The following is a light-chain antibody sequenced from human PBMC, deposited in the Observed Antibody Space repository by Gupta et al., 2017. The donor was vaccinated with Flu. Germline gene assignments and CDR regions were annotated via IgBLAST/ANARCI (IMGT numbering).Light chain of an antibody. V-gene: IGKV3-20*01. Sequence: EIVLTQSPGTLSLSPGERATLSCRASQSVNNNLLTWYQQKPGQAPRLLIYGASSRATGIPDSYTGSGSRTDLTLSIRRLEPEDIAVYYSQHEGISVPTFGQGTKLEIK. CDR3: QHEGISVPT. J-gene: IGKJ2*01. CDR1: QSVNNNL. CDR2: GAS.